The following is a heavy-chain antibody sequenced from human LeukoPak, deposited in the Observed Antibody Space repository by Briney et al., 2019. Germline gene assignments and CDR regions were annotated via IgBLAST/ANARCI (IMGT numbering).Heavy chain of an antibody. Sequence: SETLSLTCTVSGYPITAGYYWGWIRQAPGKGLEWLGSIFHTGHTYDNPSLKSPVTLSVDTSKNQFSLKLTSVTAADTAVYYCARGGFRRRSSWPTRDFDYWGQGTLVTVSS. J-gene: IGHJ4*02. D-gene: IGHD6-13*01. CDR2: IFHTGHT. CDR1: GYPITAGYY. CDR3: ARGGFRRRSSWPTRDFDY. V-gene: IGHV4-38-2*02.